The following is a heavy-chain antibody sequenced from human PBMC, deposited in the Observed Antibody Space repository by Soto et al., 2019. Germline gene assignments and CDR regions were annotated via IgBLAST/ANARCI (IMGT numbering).Heavy chain of an antibody. Sequence: EVQLLESGGGLVQPGGSLRLSCAASGFTFGSYAMRWVRQAPGKGLEWVSAISGSGGSTYYADSVKGRFTISRDNSKTTLYLQMNSLRAEDTAVYYCARRGSGSYYAYGGQGTLVTVSS. V-gene: IGHV3-23*01. CDR3: ARRGSGSYYAY. D-gene: IGHD1-26*01. CDR2: ISGSGGST. CDR1: GFTFGSYA. J-gene: IGHJ4*02.